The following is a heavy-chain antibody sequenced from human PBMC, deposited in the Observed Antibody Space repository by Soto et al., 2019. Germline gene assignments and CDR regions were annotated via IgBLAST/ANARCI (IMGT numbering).Heavy chain of an antibody. CDR1: GFTFTSSA. CDR3: AAVYYYDSSGIDY. J-gene: IGHJ4*02. CDR2: IVVGSGNT. V-gene: IGHV1-58*01. D-gene: IGHD3-22*01. Sequence: SVKVSCKASGFTFTSSAVQWVRQACGQRLEWIGWIVVGSGNTNYAQKFQERVTITRDMSTSTAYMELSSLRSEDTAVYYCAAVYYYDSSGIDYWGQGTLVTVSS.